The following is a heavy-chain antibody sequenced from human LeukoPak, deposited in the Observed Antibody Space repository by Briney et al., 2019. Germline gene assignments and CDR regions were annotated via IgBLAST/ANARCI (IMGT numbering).Heavy chain of an antibody. Sequence: PGRSLRLSCAASGFTFSNNGMHWVRQAPGKGLEWVALISYDGSNKWYADSVKGRFTISRDNSKNTLYLQMNSLRPEYTAVYYCADGDYWGQGTLVTVSS. CDR1: GFTFSNNG. CDR3: ADGDY. V-gene: IGHV3-30*03. J-gene: IGHJ4*02. CDR2: ISYDGSNK.